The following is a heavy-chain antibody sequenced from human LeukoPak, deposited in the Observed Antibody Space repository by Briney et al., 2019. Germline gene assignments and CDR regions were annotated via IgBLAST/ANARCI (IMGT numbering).Heavy chain of an antibody. Sequence: GGSLRRSCAASGFTFSSYSMNWVRQAPGKGLEWVSSISSSSSYIYYADSVKGRFTISRDNAKNSLYLQMNSLRAEDTAVYYCAGADYDILTGYNAFDIWGQGTMVTVSS. J-gene: IGHJ3*02. CDR3: AGADYDILTGYNAFDI. D-gene: IGHD3-9*01. V-gene: IGHV3-21*01. CDR1: GFTFSSYS. CDR2: ISSSSSYI.